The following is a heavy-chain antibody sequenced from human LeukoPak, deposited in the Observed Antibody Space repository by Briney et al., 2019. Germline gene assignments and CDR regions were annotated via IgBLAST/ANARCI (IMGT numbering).Heavy chain of an antibody. V-gene: IGHV3-21*01. CDR2: ISSSSSYI. D-gene: IGHD6-6*01. Sequence: GGSLRLPCAASGFTFSSYSMNWVRQAPGKGLEWVSSISSSSSYIYYADSVKGRFTISRDNAKNSLYLQMNSLRAEDTAVYYCAREGSIAEAASAFDIWGQGTMVTVSS. J-gene: IGHJ3*02. CDR1: GFTFSSYS. CDR3: AREGSIAEAASAFDI.